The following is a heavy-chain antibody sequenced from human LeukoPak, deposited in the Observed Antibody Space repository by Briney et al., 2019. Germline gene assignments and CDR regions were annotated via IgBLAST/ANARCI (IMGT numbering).Heavy chain of an antibody. J-gene: IGHJ6*02. Sequence: GGSLRLSCAASGFTFSSYDMHWVHQATGKGLEWVSAIGTAGDTYYPGSVKGRFTISRENAKNSLYLQMNSLRAGDTAVYYCARDIFYYGSGPYYGMDVWGQGTTVTVSS. CDR2: IGTAGDT. CDR1: GFTFSSYD. D-gene: IGHD3-10*01. V-gene: IGHV3-13*01. CDR3: ARDIFYYGSGPYYGMDV.